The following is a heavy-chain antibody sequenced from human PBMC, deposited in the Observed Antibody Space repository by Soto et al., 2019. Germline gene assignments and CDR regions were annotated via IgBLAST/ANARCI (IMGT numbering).Heavy chain of an antibody. J-gene: IGHJ5*02. CDR3: ARTGATYGSGSSNWFDP. Sequence: PGESLKISCKGSGYSFTSYWISWVRQMPGKGLEWMGRIDPSDSYTNYIPSFQGHVTISADKSISTAYLQWSSLKASDTAMYYCARTGATYGSGSSNWFDPWGQGTLVTVSS. V-gene: IGHV5-10-1*01. CDR2: IDPSDSYT. D-gene: IGHD3-10*01. CDR1: GYSFTSYW.